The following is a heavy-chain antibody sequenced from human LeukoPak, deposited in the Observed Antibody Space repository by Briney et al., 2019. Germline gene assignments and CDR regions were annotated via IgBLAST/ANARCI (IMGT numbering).Heavy chain of an antibody. CDR2: ISWSCIT. CDR3: ARGVLVTAAMGRRRTDTFGM. V-gene: IGHV4-59*01. Sequence: LGTLCPSSAVSGGSMSKYYWSWIRKTPGWGLARSRHISWSCITNYNPSLESRVNISVDASKNQFFLKLRSVTAADTAVYYCARGVLVTAAMGRRRTDTFGMGGQGTMVTVS. J-gene: IGHJ3*02. D-gene: IGHD2-2*01. CDR1: GGSMSKYY.